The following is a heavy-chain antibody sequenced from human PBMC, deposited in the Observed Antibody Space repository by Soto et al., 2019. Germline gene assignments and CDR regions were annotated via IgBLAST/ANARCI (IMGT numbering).Heavy chain of an antibody. CDR1: GFTFSSYG. Sequence: QVQLVESGGGVVQPGRSLRLSCAASGFTFSSYGMHWVRQAPGKGLEWVAFISYDGSSKYNADFEKGRFTISRDNSKNTLYVQMNLLGAEDTADYYSAISLRGEGAFDYWGQGTLVTVSS. V-gene: IGHV3-30*03. CDR3: AISLRGEGAFDY. D-gene: IGHD3-16*01. J-gene: IGHJ4*02. CDR2: ISYDGSSK.